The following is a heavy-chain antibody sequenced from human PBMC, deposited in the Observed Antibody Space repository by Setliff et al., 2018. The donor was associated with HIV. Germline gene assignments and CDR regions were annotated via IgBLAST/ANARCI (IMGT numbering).Heavy chain of an antibody. CDR2: INVGNGNT. Sequence: ASVKVSCKASGYTFTSYVIHWVRRAPGQRLEWMGWINVGNGNTKYSQKFQGRVTITRDTSASTAYMELSSLRSEDTAVFYCARDYDYNNYPKYYFDYWGQGTLVTVSS. CDR1: GYTFTSYV. V-gene: IGHV1-3*01. CDR3: ARDYDYNNYPKYYFDY. D-gene: IGHD4-4*01. J-gene: IGHJ4*02.